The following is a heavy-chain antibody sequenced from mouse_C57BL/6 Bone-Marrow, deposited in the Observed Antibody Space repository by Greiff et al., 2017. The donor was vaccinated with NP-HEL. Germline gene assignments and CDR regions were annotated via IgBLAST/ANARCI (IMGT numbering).Heavy chain of an antibody. Sequence: QVQLQQPGAELVRPGSSVKLSCKASGYTFTSYWMDWVKQRPGQGLEWIGNIYPSDSETHYNQKFKDKATLTVDTSSSTAYRHLSSLTSEDSAVYYCARHSYFDYWGQGTTLTVSS. CDR1: GYTFTSYW. CDR2: IYPSDSET. CDR3: ARHSYFDY. J-gene: IGHJ2*01. V-gene: IGHV1-61*01.